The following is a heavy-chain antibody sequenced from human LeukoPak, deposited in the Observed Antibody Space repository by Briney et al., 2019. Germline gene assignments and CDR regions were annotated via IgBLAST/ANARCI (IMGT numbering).Heavy chain of an antibody. J-gene: IGHJ3*02. Sequence: ASVKVSCKASGYTFTNYCITWVRQAPGQGLEWMGWISAHDGTRNYALKHEDRVTMTTDTSTSTAYMELRSLRSDDTAVYYCARGGFAYFDSSGYSGEALDIWGPGTTVTVSS. CDR2: ISAHDGTR. CDR3: ARGGFAYFDSSGYSGEALDI. CDR1: GYTFTNYC. D-gene: IGHD3-22*01. V-gene: IGHV1-18*01.